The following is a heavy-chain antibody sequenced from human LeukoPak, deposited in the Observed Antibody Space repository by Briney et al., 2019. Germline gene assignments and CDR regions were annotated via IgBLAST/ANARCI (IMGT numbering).Heavy chain of an antibody. Sequence: PGGSLRLSCAASGFTFSSYWMSWVRQAPGKGLEWVAHIKQDGSEKYYVDSVKGRFTISRDNAKNSLYLQMNSLRAEDTAVYYCARNDVVVVAATSRSYYYYYYMDVWGKGTTVTVSS. CDR2: IKQDGSEK. CDR3: ARNDVVVVAATSRSYYYYYYMDV. V-gene: IGHV3-7*01. CDR1: GFTFSSYW. J-gene: IGHJ6*03. D-gene: IGHD2-15*01.